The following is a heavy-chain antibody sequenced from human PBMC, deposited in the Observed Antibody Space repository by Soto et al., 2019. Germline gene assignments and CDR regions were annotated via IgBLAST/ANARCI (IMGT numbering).Heavy chain of an antibody. CDR3: ARSPNIIVITCFDP. Sequence: AAVKVSCKASGYTFTNYGISWVRQAPGQGLEWMGWISAYKGNTNYAQKFQGRVTMTTXTXXSXXXMXLXXLRXDXTAVYYCARSPNIIVITCFDPWGQGTLVTVSS. V-gene: IGHV1-18*01. CDR1: GYTFTNYG. J-gene: IGHJ5*02. D-gene: IGHD2-15*01. CDR2: ISAYKGNT.